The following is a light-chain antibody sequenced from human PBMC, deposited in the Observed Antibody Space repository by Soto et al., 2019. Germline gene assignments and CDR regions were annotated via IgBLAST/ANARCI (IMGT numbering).Light chain of an antibody. V-gene: IGLV2-14*03. J-gene: IGLJ2*01. CDR2: DVN. Sequence: QSVLTQPTSVSGSPGQSITISCTGTSSDISAYNYVSWYQQHPGKAPKLMIYDVNIRPSGISDRFSGSKSGNTASLTIAGLQAEDEADYYCSSYTSSGALYVIFGGGTQLTVL. CDR1: SSDISAYNY. CDR3: SSYTSSGALYVI.